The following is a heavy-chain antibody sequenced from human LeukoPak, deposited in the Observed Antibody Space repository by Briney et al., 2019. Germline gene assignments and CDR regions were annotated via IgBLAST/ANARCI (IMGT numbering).Heavy chain of an antibody. CDR1: GGFISSGGYS. CDR2: IYYSGST. D-gene: IGHD1-26*01. V-gene: IGHV4-61*08. CDR3: ARDYSGSWERYFDY. J-gene: IGHJ4*02. Sequence: PSETLSLTCAVSGGFISSGGYSWSWIRQPPGKGLEWIGYIYYSGSTNYNPSLKSRVTISVDTSKNQFSLKLSSVTAADTAVYYYARDYSGSWERYFDYWGQGTLVTVSS.